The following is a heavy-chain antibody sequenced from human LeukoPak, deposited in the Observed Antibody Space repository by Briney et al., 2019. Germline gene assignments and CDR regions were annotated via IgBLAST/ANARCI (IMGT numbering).Heavy chain of an antibody. CDR1: GGPISRYH. CDR2: IYYSGST. V-gene: IGHV4-59*01. Sequence: PSEPLSLTCTVSGGPISRYHWRWTRQPPGKGLEGIGNIYYSGSTNYNPSLKSRVTISVDTSKNLFSLKLSSVAAADTAVDYCARDERKVGPALGMDVWGQGTTVTVSS. CDR3: ARDERKVGPALGMDV. J-gene: IGHJ6*02. D-gene: IGHD2-2*01.